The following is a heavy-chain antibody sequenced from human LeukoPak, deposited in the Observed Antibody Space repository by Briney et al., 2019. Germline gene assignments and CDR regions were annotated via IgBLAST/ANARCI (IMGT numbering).Heavy chain of an antibody. CDR3: ARWARYCSGGSCYSGLYGMDV. CDR1: GFTFSSYG. V-gene: IGHV3-33*01. J-gene: IGHJ6*02. D-gene: IGHD2-15*01. CDR2: IWYDGSNK. Sequence: GGSLRLSCAASGFTFSSYGMHWVRQAPGKGLEWVAVIWYDGSNKYYADSVKGRFTISRDNSKNTLHLQMNSLRAEDTAVYYCARWARYCSGGSCYSGLYGMDVWGQGTTVTVSS.